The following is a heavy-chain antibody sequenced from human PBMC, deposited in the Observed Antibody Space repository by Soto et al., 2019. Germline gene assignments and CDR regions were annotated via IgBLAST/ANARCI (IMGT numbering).Heavy chain of an antibody. CDR2: ISSSGSTI. CDR3: AGAYCGGDCYWGGVGFEF. D-gene: IGHD2-21*02. Sequence: EVQLVESGGGLVQPGGSLRLSCAASGFTFSSYEMNWVRQAPGKGLEWVSYISSSGSTIYYADSVKGRFTISRDNAKNSLYLKMHSVRADDTAVYYFAGAYCGGDCYWGGVGFEFWGQCPMVSVSS. V-gene: IGHV3-48*03. CDR1: GFTFSSYE. J-gene: IGHJ3*01.